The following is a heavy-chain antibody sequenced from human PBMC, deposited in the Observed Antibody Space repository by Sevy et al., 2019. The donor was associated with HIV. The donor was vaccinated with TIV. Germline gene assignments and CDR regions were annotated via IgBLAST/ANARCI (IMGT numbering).Heavy chain of an antibody. CDR1: GFTFSSHG. J-gene: IGHJ4*02. CDR3: ARDSGYSINWYPAY. CDR2: ISYDGSYK. V-gene: IGHV3-30*03. D-gene: IGHD6-13*01. Sequence: GGSLRLSCAASGFTFSSHGMHWVRQAPGKGLEWVAVISYDGSYKSYGDSVKGRVTISRDDSKNTLYLQMNSLRPEDTAVYYCARDSGYSINWYPAYWGQGTLVTVSS.